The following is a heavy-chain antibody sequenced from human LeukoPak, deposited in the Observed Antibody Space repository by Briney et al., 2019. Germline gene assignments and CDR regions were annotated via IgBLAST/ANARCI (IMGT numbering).Heavy chain of an antibody. D-gene: IGHD1-26*01. J-gene: IGHJ4*02. CDR3: ARDGSGSMDFDY. CDR2: IIPILGIA. V-gene: IGHV1-69*04. Sequence: GASVKVSCKASGGTFSSYAISWVRQAPGQGLEWMGRIIPILGIANYAQKFQGRVTITADKSTSTAYMELSSLRSEDTAVYYCARDGSGSMDFDYWGQGTLVTVSS. CDR1: GGTFSSYA.